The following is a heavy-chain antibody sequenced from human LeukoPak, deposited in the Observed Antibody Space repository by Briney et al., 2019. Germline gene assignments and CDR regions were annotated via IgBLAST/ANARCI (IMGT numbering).Heavy chain of an antibody. Sequence: ASVKVSCKASGYTFTGYYMHWVRQAPGQGLEWMGWINPNSGGTNYAQKFQGRVTMTRDTSISTAYMELSGLRSDDTAVYYCARDLGPYYYGSGSYGYWGQGTLVTVSS. J-gene: IGHJ4*02. CDR2: INPNSGGT. CDR3: ARDLGPYYYGSGSYGY. D-gene: IGHD3-10*01. CDR1: GYTFTGYY. V-gene: IGHV1-2*02.